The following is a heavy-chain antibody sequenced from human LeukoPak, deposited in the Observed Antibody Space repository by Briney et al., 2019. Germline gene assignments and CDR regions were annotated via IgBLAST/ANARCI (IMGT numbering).Heavy chain of an antibody. CDR3: ARQHDPFDY. CDR2: IYPGDSDT. Sequence: GESLQVSCQGSGYSFTSYWIGWVRQMPGKGLEWMGIIYPGDSDTRYSLSFQGQVTISADKSISTAYLQWSSLKASDTAMYYCARQHDPFDYWGRGTLVTVSS. J-gene: IGHJ4*02. V-gene: IGHV5-51*01. CDR1: GYSFTSYW.